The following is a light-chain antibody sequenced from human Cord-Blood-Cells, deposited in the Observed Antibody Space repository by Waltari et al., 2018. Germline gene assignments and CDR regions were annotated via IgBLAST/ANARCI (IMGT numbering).Light chain of an antibody. CDR1: KGLSNY. Sequence: DIQMTQTPSSLSASVGDRVTTTCRASKGLSNYLAWYQQKPGKVPKLLIYAASTLQSGVPSRFSGSGSGTDFTLTISSLQPEDVATYYCQKYNSAPLTFGGGTKVEIK. CDR3: QKYNSAPLT. J-gene: IGKJ4*01. V-gene: IGKV1-27*01. CDR2: AAS.